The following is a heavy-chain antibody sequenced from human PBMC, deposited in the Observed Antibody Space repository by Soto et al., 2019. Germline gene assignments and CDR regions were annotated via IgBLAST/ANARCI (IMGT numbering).Heavy chain of an antibody. CDR3: ARSSRGWSPSGYYYGMDV. D-gene: IGHD6-19*01. Sequence: SQTLSLTCVISGDSVSSNSAAWNWIRQSPSRGLEWLGRTYYRSKWYNDYAVSVRSRITINPDTSKNQFSLQLNSVTPEDTAVYYCARSSRGWSPSGYYYGMDVWGQGTTVTVS. V-gene: IGHV6-1*01. J-gene: IGHJ6*02. CDR2: TYYRSKWYN. CDR1: GDSVSSNSAA.